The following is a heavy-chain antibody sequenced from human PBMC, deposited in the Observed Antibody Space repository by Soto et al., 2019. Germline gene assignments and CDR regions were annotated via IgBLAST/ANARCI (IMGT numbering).Heavy chain of an antibody. V-gene: IGHV4-61*01. CDR2: SYYNGDT. Sequence: PSETLSLTCTVSGDSVTSTSYYWSWVRQPPGKGLEWIGYSYYNGDTMYNPSLKSRVTISVDTSKNQFSLKLSSVTAADTAVYYCAREGGVLRLSNWLDSWGQGIQVTVSS. CDR1: GDSVTSTSYY. J-gene: IGHJ5*01. CDR3: AREGGVLRLSNWLDS. D-gene: IGHD3-3*01.